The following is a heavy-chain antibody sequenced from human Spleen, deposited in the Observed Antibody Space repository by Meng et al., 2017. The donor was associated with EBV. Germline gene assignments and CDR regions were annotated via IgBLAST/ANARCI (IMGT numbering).Heavy chain of an antibody. D-gene: IGHD3-10*01. Sequence: KGFGPSLSKPQQTVTLTCTFFGFSLSTDGVAVGWIRQPPGKALEWLAVIYWDDDRRYNPSLKSRLTITKDTSKNQVVLTMANLDPVDTATYYCAHKREKLLYYFDSWGPGTLVTVSS. J-gene: IGHJ4*02. CDR3: AHKREKLLYYFDS. CDR1: GFSLSTDGVA. V-gene: IGHV2-5*02. CDR2: IYWDDDR.